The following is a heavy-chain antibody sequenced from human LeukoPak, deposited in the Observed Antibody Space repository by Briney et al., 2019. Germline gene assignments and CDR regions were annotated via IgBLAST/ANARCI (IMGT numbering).Heavy chain of an antibody. CDR3: ARDPGQQLVYYYYMDV. D-gene: IGHD6-13*01. V-gene: IGHV3-20*04. Sequence: GGSLRLSCAASGFTFDDYGMSWVRQAPGKGLEWVSGINWNGGSTGYADSVKGRFTISRDNAKNPLYLQMNSLRAEDTAVYYCARDPGQQLVYYYYMDVWGKGTTVTVSS. CDR2: INWNGGST. J-gene: IGHJ6*03. CDR1: GFTFDDYG.